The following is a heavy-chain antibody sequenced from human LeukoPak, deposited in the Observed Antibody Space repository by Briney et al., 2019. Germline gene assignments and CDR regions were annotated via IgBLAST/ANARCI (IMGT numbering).Heavy chain of an antibody. D-gene: IGHD3-9*01. Sequence: GASVKVSCKASGYTFTSYYMHWVRQAPGQGLEWMGWISAYSGNTNYAQKLQGRVTMTTATSTSTAYMELRSLRSDDTAVYYCARAIQPSSYYDILTGYSPPNWFAPWGQGTLVTVSS. CDR1: GYTFTSYY. CDR3: ARAIQPSSYYDILTGYSPPNWFAP. V-gene: IGHV1-18*04. CDR2: ISAYSGNT. J-gene: IGHJ5*02.